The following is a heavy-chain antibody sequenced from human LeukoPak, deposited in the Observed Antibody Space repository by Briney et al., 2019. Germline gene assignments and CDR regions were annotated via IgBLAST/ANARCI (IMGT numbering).Heavy chain of an antibody. V-gene: IGHV3-73*01. J-gene: IGHJ5*02. CDR3: TRDRGTYNWLDP. Sequence: GGSLRHSCAASGFTLSDSAIHWVRQASGKGLEWVGLIDRPAKSYATAYGASVGGRFTISRDDSKNTAYLQMDSLKTEDTALYYCTRDRGTYNWLDPWGQGTLVTVSS. CDR1: GFTLSDSA. D-gene: IGHD1-26*01. CDR2: IDRPAKSYAT.